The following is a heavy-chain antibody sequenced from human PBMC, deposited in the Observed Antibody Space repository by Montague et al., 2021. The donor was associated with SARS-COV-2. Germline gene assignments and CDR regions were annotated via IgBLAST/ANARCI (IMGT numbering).Heavy chain of an antibody. V-gene: IGHV3-7*01. CDR3: ARRKRSAGAMDV. J-gene: IGHJ6*02. D-gene: IGHD3-10*01. Sequence: SLRLSCAASGFTFNTYWMNWVRQAPGEGLEWVANINQDGSEEYYVGPVKGRFTISRDNAKNSLDLQMNSLRVDDTAVYYCARRKRSAGAMDVWGQGTPVTVFS. CDR2: INQDGSEE. CDR1: GFTFNTYW.